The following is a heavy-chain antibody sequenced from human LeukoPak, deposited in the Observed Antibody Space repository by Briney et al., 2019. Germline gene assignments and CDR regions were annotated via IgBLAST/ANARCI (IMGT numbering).Heavy chain of an antibody. CDR3: ARWDDLFLIDF. V-gene: IGHV3-21*01. Sequence: GGSLRLSCAVSGFTFSSYRMSWVRQAPGKGLEWVSSISTSSSSKYYADSVKGRFTVCRDNAKNSLDLQMNSLRAEDTAVYYCARWDDLFLIDFWGQGTLVTVSS. CDR1: GFTFSSYR. J-gene: IGHJ4*02. CDR2: ISTSSSSK. D-gene: IGHD3-9*01.